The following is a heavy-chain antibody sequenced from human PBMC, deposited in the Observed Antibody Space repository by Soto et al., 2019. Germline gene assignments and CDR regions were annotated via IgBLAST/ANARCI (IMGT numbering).Heavy chain of an antibody. V-gene: IGHV4-31*03. CDR2: MYYSGST. D-gene: IGHD6-13*01. CDR1: GGSINSGGYY. Sequence: QVQLRESGPGLVKPSQTLSLTCTVSGGSINSGGYYWNWIRQHPGKGLEWIGYMYYSGSTYYNPSFRGRVIMSADQSENHCSLKLSSVTAADTAVYFCARGYRQSGYSSSWVFDYWGQGTLVNVSS. CDR3: ARGYRQSGYSSSWVFDY. J-gene: IGHJ4*02.